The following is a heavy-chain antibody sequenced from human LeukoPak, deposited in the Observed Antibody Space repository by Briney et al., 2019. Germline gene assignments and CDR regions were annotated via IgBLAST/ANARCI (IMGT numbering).Heavy chain of an antibody. J-gene: IGHJ4*02. CDR2: IIPILGIA. V-gene: IGHV1-69*02. D-gene: IGHD1-1*01. Sequence: SVKVSCKASGGTFNSYTISWVRQAPGQGLEWMGRIIPILGIANYAQKFQGRVTIPADKSTSTAYMELSSLRSEDTAVYYCARVSGDWNDTRIFDYWGQGTLVTVSS. CDR1: GGTFNSYT. CDR3: ARVSGDWNDTRIFDY.